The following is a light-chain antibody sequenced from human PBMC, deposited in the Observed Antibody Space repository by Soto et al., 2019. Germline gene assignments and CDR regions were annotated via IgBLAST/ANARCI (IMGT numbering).Light chain of an antibody. CDR1: QSISSNY. CDR2: GSS. Sequence: EIVWTQAPGTLSLAPGERATLSCWASQSISSNYLAWYQQKPGQPPRLLISGSSIRATGIPKRFSGSASGTNFTRTISSLEPEDFAVFYCQQYGSSPFTFGPGTKVDFK. CDR3: QQYGSSPFT. V-gene: IGKV3-20*01. J-gene: IGKJ3*01.